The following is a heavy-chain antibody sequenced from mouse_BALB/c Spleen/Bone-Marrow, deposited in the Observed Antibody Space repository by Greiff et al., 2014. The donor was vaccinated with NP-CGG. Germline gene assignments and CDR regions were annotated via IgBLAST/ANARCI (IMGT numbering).Heavy chain of an antibody. J-gene: IGHJ4*01. D-gene: IGHD1-1*01. Sequence: DVKLVESGPELVKPGASVKISCKASGYSFTGYFMNWVKQSHGKSLEWIGRINPYNGDTFYNQKFKGKATLTVDKSSSTAHMELLSLTSEDSAVYYRGGVTTVVAKNYYYAMDYWGQGTSVTVSS. CDR2: INPYNGDT. CDR1: GYSFTGYF. CDR3: GGVTTVVAKNYYYAMDY. V-gene: IGHV1-37*01.